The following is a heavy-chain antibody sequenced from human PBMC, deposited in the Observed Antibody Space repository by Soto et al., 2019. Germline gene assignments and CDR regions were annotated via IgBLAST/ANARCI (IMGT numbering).Heavy chain of an antibody. CDR1: GFTFSSYA. J-gene: IGHJ4*02. CDR3: SKDTRNYYDSGGYFDS. CDR2: ISGSGGST. Sequence: GGSLRLSCAASGFTFSSYAMSWVRQAPGKGLEWVSAISGSGGSTYYADSVKGRFTISRDNSKNTLYLQMNSLRAEDTAVSYCSKDTRNYYDSGGYFDSWRQQTMARVSS. D-gene: IGHD3-22*01. V-gene: IGHV3-23*01.